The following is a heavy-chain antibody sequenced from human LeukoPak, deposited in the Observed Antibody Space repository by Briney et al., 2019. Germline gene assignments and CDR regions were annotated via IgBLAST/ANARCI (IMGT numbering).Heavy chain of an antibody. CDR2: INPKTGDT. J-gene: IGHJ6*03. CDR1: GYTFTSYD. Sequence: ASVKVSCKASGYTFTSYDINWVRQATGQGLEWMGWINPKTGDTDSVQRFQGRVSMTRDPSLNTTFMDLSRLRSDDTAAYYCARAASHYNFRDNYYFLDVWGGGTTVTVSS. V-gene: IGHV1-2*02. D-gene: IGHD5-24*01. CDR3: ARAASHYNFRDNYYFLDV.